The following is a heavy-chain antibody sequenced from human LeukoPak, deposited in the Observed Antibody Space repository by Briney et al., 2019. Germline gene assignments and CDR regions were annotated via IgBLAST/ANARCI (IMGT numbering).Heavy chain of an antibody. CDR2: IDWDDDK. Sequence: SGPTLVKPTQTLTLTCTFSGFSLSTSGMCVSWIRQPPGKALEWLALIDWDDDKYYSTSLKTRLTISKDTSRNQVVLTMTNMDPVDTATYYCARSRSRSLTGYYIDYWGQGTLVTVSS. CDR1: GFSLSTSGMC. J-gene: IGHJ4*02. CDR3: ARSRSRSLTGYYIDY. D-gene: IGHD3-9*01. V-gene: IGHV2-70*01.